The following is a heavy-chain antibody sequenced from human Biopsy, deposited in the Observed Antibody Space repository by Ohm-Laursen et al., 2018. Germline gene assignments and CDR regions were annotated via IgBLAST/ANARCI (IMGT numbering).Heavy chain of an antibody. V-gene: IGHV4-4*07. D-gene: IGHD3-22*01. J-gene: IGHJ3*02. Sequence: SDTLSLTCTVSGGFISTYYWNWIRQPAGKALEWIGRIYNTGSTNYNPSLQSRVTMSVDTSKNQFSLKMSSVTAADTAVYYCARDLPYYENSGYGAFDMWGQGTMVTVSS. CDR3: ARDLPYYENSGYGAFDM. CDR2: IYNTGST. CDR1: GGFISTYY.